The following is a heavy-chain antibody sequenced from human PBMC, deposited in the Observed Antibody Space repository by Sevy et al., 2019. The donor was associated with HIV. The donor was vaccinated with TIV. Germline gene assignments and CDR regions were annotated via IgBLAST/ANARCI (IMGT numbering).Heavy chain of an antibody. CDR3: AKGSYAAFNLFEY. D-gene: IGHD4-17*01. J-gene: IGHJ4*02. CDR2: IGDSDTAT. Sequence: GGSLRLSCVASGFTFSSYAMSWVRQAPGRGLEWVSLIGDSDTATYYTDSVRGRFTISRDSSKNTLYLQMTSLRAGDTAVYYCAKGSYAAFNLFEYWGQGTLVTVSS. V-gene: IGHV3-23*01. CDR1: GFTFSSYA.